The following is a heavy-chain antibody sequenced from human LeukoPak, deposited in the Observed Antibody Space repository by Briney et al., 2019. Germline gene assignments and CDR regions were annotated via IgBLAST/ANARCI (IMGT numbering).Heavy chain of an antibody. D-gene: IGHD5-18*01. CDR3: ARVVDTHFDY. CDR1: GFTFSSYW. CDR2: IKSDGSTT. V-gene: IGHV3-74*01. J-gene: IGHJ4*02. Sequence: GGSLRLSCAASGFTFSSYWMHRVRQAPGKGLVWVSRIKSDGSTTTYADSVKGRFTTSRDNAKNTLYLQMNSLRAEDTAVYDCARVVDTHFDYWGQGTLVTVSS.